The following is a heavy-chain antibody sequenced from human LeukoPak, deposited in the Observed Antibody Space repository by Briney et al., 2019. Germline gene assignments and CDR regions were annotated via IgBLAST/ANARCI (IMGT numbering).Heavy chain of an antibody. V-gene: IGHV3-53*01. CDR2: IYSGGST. CDR1: GFTFSSYG. Sequence: PGGSLRLSCAASGFTFSSYGMSWVRQAPGKGLEWVSVIYSGGSTYYADSVKGRFTISRDNSKNTLYLQMNSLRAEDTAVYYCARDSPAYYDNANDAFDIWGQGTMVTVSS. J-gene: IGHJ3*02. CDR3: ARDSPAYYDNANDAFDI. D-gene: IGHD3-22*01.